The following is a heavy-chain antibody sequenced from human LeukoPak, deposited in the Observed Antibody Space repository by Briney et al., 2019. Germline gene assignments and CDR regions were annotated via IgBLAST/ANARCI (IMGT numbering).Heavy chain of an antibody. CDR2: IYYSGST. CDR3: ARDRKNPTVTTFRGSQIDY. D-gene: IGHD4-17*01. V-gene: IGHV4-39*07. Sequence: SETLSLTCTVSGGSISSSSYYWGWIRQPPGKGLEWIGSIYYSGSTYYNPSLKSRVTISVDTSKNQFSLKLSSVTAADTAVYYCARDRKNPTVTTFRGSQIDYWGQGTLVTVSS. J-gene: IGHJ4*02. CDR1: GGSISSSSYY.